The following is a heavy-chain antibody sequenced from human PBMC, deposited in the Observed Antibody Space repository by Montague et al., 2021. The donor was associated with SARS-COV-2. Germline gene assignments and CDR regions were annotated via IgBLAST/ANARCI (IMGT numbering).Heavy chain of an antibody. J-gene: IGHJ4*02. V-gene: IGHV4-59*13. CDR1: GGSISSYY. Sequence: SETRSLTCTVSGGSISSYYWSWIRQPPGKGLEWIGYIYYSGSTNYNPSLKSRVTISVDTSKNQFSLKLSSVTAADTAVYYCAGDLGDYWGQGTLVTVSS. CDR2: IYYSGST. CDR3: AGDLGDY.